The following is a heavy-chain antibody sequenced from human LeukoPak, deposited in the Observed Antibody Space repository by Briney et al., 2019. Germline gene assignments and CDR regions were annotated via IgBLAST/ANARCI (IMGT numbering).Heavy chain of an antibody. V-gene: IGHV4-59*08. CDR3: ARHLRGYSYGPFDS. CDR1: DGSINSYY. CDR2: VYYSGST. J-gene: IGHJ4*02. Sequence: PSETLSLTCSVSDGSINSYYWSWIRQPPGKGLEWLGYVYYSGSTNYNPSLKSRVTISLDTPKNQFSLKLSSVTAADTAVYYCARHLRGYSYGPFDSWGQGILVTVSS. D-gene: IGHD5-18*01.